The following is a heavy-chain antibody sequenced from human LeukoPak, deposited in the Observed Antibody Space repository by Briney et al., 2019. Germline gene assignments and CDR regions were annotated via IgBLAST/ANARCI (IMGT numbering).Heavy chain of an antibody. CDR2: ISNNGGYT. CDR3: AKQLGSCSYGSCYFPY. V-gene: IGHV3-23*01. Sequence: GGSLRLSRAASGFTFSSSAMSWVRQAPGKGLEWVSAISNNGGYTYYADSVQGRFTISRDNSKSMLCLQMNSLRAEATAVYYCAKQLGSCSYGSCYFPYWGPGTLVTVSS. J-gene: IGHJ4*02. CDR1: GFTFSSSA. D-gene: IGHD2-15*01.